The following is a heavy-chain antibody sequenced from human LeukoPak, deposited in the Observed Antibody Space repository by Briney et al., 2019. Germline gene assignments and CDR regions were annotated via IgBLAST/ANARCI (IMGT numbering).Heavy chain of an antibody. Sequence: SETLSLTCAVYGGSFSGYYWSWIRQPPGKGLEWIGEINHSGSTNYNPSLKSRVTISVDTSKNQFSLKLSSVTAADTAVYYCARWRLAGYCSSTSCYRYYYYGMDVWGKGTTVTVSS. V-gene: IGHV4-34*01. CDR1: GGSFSGYY. CDR3: ARWRLAGYCSSTSCYRYYYYGMDV. D-gene: IGHD2-2*01. J-gene: IGHJ6*04. CDR2: INHSGST.